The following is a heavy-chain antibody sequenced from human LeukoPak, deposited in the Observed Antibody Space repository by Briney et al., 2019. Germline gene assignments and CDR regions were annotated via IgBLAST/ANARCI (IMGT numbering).Heavy chain of an antibody. CDR3: ARSAPGTADFDY. CDR1: GGSISSTTYY. V-gene: IGHV4-61*02. D-gene: IGHD1-1*01. J-gene: IGHJ4*02. CDR2: ISTSGST. Sequence: SETLSLTCTVSGGSISSTTYYWSWIRQPAGKGLEWIGRISTSGSTNYNPSLKSRLTISVDTSKSQFSLKVDSVTAADTAVYYCARSAPGTADFDYWGQGTLVTVYS.